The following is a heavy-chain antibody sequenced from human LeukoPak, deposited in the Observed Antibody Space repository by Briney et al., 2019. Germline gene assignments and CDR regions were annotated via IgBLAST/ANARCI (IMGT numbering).Heavy chain of an antibody. CDR2: INRSGST. V-gene: IGHV4-34*01. CDR3: ARGRSHNYYYDSSGRFDY. CDR1: GGSFSGYY. Sequence: SETLSLTCAVYGGSFSGYYWSWIRQPPGKGLEWIGEINRSGSTNYNPSLKSRVTISVDTSKNQFSLKLSSVTAADTAVYYCARGRSHNYYYDSSGRFDYWGQGTRVTVSS. D-gene: IGHD3-22*01. J-gene: IGHJ4*02.